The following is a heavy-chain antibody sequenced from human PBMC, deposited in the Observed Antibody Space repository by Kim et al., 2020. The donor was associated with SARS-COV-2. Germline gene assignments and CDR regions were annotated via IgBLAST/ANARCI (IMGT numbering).Heavy chain of an antibody. CDR1: GFTFSNAW. CDR2: IKSKTDGGTT. V-gene: IGHV3-15*01. Sequence: GGSLRLSCAASGFTFSNAWMSWVRQAPGKGLEWVGRIKSKTDGGTTDYAAPVKGRFTISRDDSKNTLYLQMNSLKTEDTAVYYCTTDAFYYHAFDIWGQGTMVTVSS. J-gene: IGHJ3*02. D-gene: IGHD3-10*01. CDR3: TTDAFYYHAFDI.